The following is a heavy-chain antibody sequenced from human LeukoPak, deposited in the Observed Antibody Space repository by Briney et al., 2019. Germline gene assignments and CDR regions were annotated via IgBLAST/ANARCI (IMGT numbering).Heavy chain of an antibody. CDR1: GFTFSSYG. J-gene: IGHJ3*02. Sequence: PGRSLRLSCAASGFTFSSYGMHWVRQAPGKGLEWVAVIWYDGSNKYYADSVKGRFTISRDNSKNTLYLQMNSLRAEDTAVYYCARDWQSPGRVFDIWGQGTMVTVSS. V-gene: IGHV3-33*01. CDR2: IWYDGSNK. CDR3: ARDWQSPGRVFDI.